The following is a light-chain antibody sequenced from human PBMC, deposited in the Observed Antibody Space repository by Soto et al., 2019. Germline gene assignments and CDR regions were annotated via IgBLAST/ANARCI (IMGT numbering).Light chain of an antibody. Sequence: QSVLTQPPSVSAAPGQKVTISCSGSSSNIGKNSVSWYQQLPGTAPKLLIFDNNQDDRFSGSKSGTSATLDITGLQTGDEADYYCGTWDSSLSAGGFGGGTKLTVL. CDR2: DNN. CDR3: GTWDSSLSAGG. V-gene: IGLV1-51*01. CDR1: SSNIGKNS. J-gene: IGLJ3*02.